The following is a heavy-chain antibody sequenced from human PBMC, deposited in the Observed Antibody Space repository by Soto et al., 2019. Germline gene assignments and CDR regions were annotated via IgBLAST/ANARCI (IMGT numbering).Heavy chain of an antibody. CDR1: GGSISTNHW. V-gene: IGHV4-4*02. CDR3: ARLYDSGGL. J-gene: IGHJ4*02. D-gene: IGHD3-10*01. Sequence: QVQLRESGPGLVKPSGTLSLTCAVSGGSISTNHWWTWVRQPPGKGLEWIGEVHHSGSTNYNPSLKSRVTVSIDKSKNQFSLKVNFVTAADTAVYYCARLYDSGGLWGQGTLVTVSS. CDR2: VHHSGST.